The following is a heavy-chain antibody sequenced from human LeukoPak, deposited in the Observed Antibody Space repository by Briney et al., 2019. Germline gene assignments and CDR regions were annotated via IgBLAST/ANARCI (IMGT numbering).Heavy chain of an antibody. J-gene: IGHJ4*02. Sequence: SQTLSLTCTVSGGSISSGSYYWSWIRQPAGKGLEWIGRIYTSGSTNYNPSLKSRVTISVDTSKNQFSLKLSSVTAADTAVYYCARQRRNEFWSGYPPAGFFDYWGQGTLVTVSS. CDR2: IYTSGST. CDR1: GGSISSGSYY. V-gene: IGHV4-61*02. CDR3: ARQRRNEFWSGYPPAGFFDY. D-gene: IGHD3-3*01.